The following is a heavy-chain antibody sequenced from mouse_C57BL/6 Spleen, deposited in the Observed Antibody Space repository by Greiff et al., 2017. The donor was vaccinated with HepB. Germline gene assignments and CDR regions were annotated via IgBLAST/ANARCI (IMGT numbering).Heavy chain of an antibody. CDR2: IYPGDGDT. J-gene: IGHJ2*01. CDR1: GYAFSSSW. V-gene: IGHV1-82*01. Sequence: VQLQQSGPELVKPGASVKISCKASGYAFSSSWMNWVKQRPGKGLEWIGRIYPGDGDTNYNGKFKGKATLTADKSSSTAYMQLSSLTSEDSAVYFCASYYGPGYFDYWGQGTTLTVSS. D-gene: IGHD1-2*01. CDR3: ASYYGPGYFDY.